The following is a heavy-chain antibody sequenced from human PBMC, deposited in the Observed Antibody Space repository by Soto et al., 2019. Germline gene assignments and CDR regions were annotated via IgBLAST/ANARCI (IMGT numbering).Heavy chain of an antibody. CDR1: GFTFSSYG. CDR3: ARDNLRPSYSSGPRAFDI. Sequence: SGGSLRLSCAASGFTFSSYGMHWVRQAPGKGLEWVAVIWYDGSNKYYADSVKGRFTISRDNSKNTLYLQMNSLRAEDTAVYYCARDNLRPSYSSGPRAFDIWGQGTMVTVSS. CDR2: IWYDGSNK. D-gene: IGHD6-19*01. V-gene: IGHV3-33*08. J-gene: IGHJ3*02.